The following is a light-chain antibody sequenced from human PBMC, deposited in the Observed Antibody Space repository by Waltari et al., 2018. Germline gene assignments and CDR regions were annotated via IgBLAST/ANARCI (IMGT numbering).Light chain of an antibody. CDR3: QQYNNYSRT. Sequence: DIQMTQSPSTLSASVGDRVTITCRASQSISSWLAWYQQKPGKAPKLLIYKASTLESGVPSRFSGSGSGTEFTLTISSLQPDDFATDYCQQYNNYSRTFGQGTKVEIK. J-gene: IGKJ1*01. V-gene: IGKV1-5*03. CDR2: KAS. CDR1: QSISSW.